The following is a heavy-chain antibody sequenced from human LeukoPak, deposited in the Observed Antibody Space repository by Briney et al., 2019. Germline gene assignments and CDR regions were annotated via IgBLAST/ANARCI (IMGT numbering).Heavy chain of an antibody. J-gene: IGHJ4*02. CDR2: ISGSGVGT. D-gene: IGHD3-9*01. Sequence: GGSLRLSCAGSGFIFRNYAMSWVRQAPGMGLEWVSAISGSGVGTNYADSVKGRFTISRDNSKNTLYLQMNSLRAEDTAVYYRAKNGRDDHDKYFFDFWGQGTQVTVSS. V-gene: IGHV3-23*01. CDR1: GFIFRNYA. CDR3: AKNGRDDHDKYFFDF.